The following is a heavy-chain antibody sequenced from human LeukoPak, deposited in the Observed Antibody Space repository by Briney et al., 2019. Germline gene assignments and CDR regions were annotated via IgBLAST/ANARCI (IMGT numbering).Heavy chain of an antibody. Sequence: SETLSLTCTLYGGSFNDSHWTWIRQPPGKGLEWIGEINHSGGTDYNPALRSRVTTSVDPSKNQLSLQLRSMTAADTGVYYCARVSGIMISLGGVISYFDYWGQGTLVTVSS. CDR1: GGSFNDSH. V-gene: IGHV4-34*01. CDR3: ARVSGIMISLGGVISYFDY. J-gene: IGHJ4*02. CDR2: INHSGGT. D-gene: IGHD3-16*02.